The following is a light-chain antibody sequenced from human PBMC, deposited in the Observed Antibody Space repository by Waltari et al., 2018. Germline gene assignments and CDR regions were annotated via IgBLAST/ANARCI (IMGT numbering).Light chain of an antibody. J-gene: IGLJ2*01. Sequence: QSVLTQSPSVSGAPGQRVTILCPGSSSNLGAGYGVTWYNQLPGAAPKLLIYDYTNRPSGVPDRFSGSKSGTSASLTITGLQAEDEAAYYCHSYDTSLSRSVFGGGTKLSVL. V-gene: IGLV1-40*01. CDR2: DYT. CDR3: HSYDTSLSRSV. CDR1: SSNLGAGYG.